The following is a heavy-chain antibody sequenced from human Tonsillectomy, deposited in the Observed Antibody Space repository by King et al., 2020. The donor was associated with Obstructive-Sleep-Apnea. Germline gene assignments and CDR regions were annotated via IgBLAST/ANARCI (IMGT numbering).Heavy chain of an antibody. D-gene: IGHD4-23*01. CDR2: IRYDGSNK. CDR3: AKGSGNSIWVSWSPIDAEYFQH. CDR1: GFTFSNFG. J-gene: IGHJ1*01. Sequence: VQLVESGGGVVQPGGSLRLSCAASGFTFSNFGMHWVRQPPGKGLEWVAFIRYDGSNKYYADSVKGRFTISRDNSKNTVYLQMNSLRAEDTAVYYCAKGSGNSIWVSWSPIDAEYFQHWGQGTLVTVSS. V-gene: IGHV3-30*02.